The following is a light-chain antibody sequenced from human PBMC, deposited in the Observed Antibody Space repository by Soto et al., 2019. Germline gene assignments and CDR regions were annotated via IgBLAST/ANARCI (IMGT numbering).Light chain of an antibody. J-gene: IGKJ4*01. CDR1: QSVSSY. CDR3: QQRSNFLT. Sequence: SLSPGERATLSCRASQSVSSYLAWYQQKPGQAPRLLIYDASNRATGIPARFSGSGSGTDFTLTISSLEPEDFAVYYCQQRSNFLTFGGGTKVEIK. CDR2: DAS. V-gene: IGKV3-11*01.